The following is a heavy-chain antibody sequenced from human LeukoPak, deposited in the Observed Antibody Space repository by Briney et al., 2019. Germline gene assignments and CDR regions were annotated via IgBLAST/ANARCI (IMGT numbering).Heavy chain of an antibody. V-gene: IGHV3-23*01. CDR1: GFTFTTYA. Sequence: GGSLRLSCAASGFTFTTYAMNWVRQAPGKGLEWVSLISGSGGSTYYADSVKGRFTISRDKSKNTLYLHMNSLRAEDTAVYYCAKGGYTSSFDPWGQGTLVTVSS. D-gene: IGHD6-6*01. J-gene: IGHJ5*02. CDR2: ISGSGGST. CDR3: AKGGYTSSFDP.